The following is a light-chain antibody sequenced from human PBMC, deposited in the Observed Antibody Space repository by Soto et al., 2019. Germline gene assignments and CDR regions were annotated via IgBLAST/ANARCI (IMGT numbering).Light chain of an antibody. CDR1: SSDVGGYQY. V-gene: IGLV2-14*01. J-gene: IGLJ1*01. CDR2: EVH. CDR3: SSYTRTSTYV. Sequence: QSALTQPASVSGSPGQSITISCTGTSSDVGGYQYVSWYQQHPGKAPKLMIYEVHNRPSGVSNRFSASKSGNTASLTISGLQAEDEADYYCSSYTRTSTYVFGTGTKLTVL.